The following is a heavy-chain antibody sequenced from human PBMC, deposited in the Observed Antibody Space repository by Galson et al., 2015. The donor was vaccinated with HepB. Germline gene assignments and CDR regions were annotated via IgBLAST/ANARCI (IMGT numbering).Heavy chain of an antibody. Sequence: SLRLSCAASGFTFSSYAMHWVRQAPGKGLEWVAVISYDGSNKYYADSVKGRFTISRDNSKNTLYLQMNSLRAEDTAVYYCARDRPDTAMVADWGQGTLVTVSS. CDR3: ARDRPDTAMVAD. D-gene: IGHD5-18*01. CDR2: ISYDGSNK. V-gene: IGHV3-30-3*01. CDR1: GFTFSSYA. J-gene: IGHJ4*02.